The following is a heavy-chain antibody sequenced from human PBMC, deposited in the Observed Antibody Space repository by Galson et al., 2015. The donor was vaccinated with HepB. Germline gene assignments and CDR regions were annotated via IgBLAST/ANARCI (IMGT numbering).Heavy chain of an antibody. CDR1: GFTFSSYG. V-gene: IGHV3-33*01. J-gene: IGHJ4*02. CDR3: AREYCSGGSCYFGQNDYFDY. Sequence: RLSCAASGFTFSSYGMHWVRQAPGKGLEWVAVIWYDGGKKYYADSVKGRFTISRDNSKNTLHLQMNSLRAEDTAVYYCAREYCSGGSCYFGQNDYFDYWGLGTVVTVSS. D-gene: IGHD2-15*01. CDR2: IWYDGGKK.